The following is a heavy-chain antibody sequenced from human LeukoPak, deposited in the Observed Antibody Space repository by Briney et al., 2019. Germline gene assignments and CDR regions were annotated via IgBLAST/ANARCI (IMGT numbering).Heavy chain of an antibody. CDR3: ARAERIATFWSGYAPHNWFDP. D-gene: IGHD3-3*01. J-gene: IGHJ5*02. CDR2: IYYSGST. CDR1: GGSISSGGYY. Sequence: SETLSLTCTISGGSISSGGYYWSWIRQPPGKGLEWIGYIYYSGSTNYNPSLKSRVTISVDTSKNQFSLKLSSVTAADTAVYYCARAERIATFWSGYAPHNWFDPWGQGTLVTVSS. V-gene: IGHV4-61*08.